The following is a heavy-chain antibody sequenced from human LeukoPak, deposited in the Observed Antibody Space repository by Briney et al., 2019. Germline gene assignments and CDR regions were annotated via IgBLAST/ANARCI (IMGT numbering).Heavy chain of an antibody. V-gene: IGHV4-30-2*01. Sequence: PSQTLSLTCTVSGGSISSGGYYWSWIRQPPGKGLEWIGEINHSGSTNYNPSLKSRVTISVDTSKNQFSLKLSSVTAADTAVYYCARGVTGPTWIQLTRNWFDPWGQGTLVTVSS. CDR3: ARGVTGPTWIQLTRNWFDP. CDR1: GGSISSGGYY. D-gene: IGHD5-18*01. CDR2: INHSGST. J-gene: IGHJ5*02.